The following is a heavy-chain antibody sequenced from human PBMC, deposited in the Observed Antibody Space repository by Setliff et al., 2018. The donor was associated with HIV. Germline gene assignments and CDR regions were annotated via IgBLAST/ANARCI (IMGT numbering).Heavy chain of an antibody. CDR3: ARAADGLDY. CDR2: VYHTGST. V-gene: IGHV4-38-2*01. CDR1: GYSMSSGYY. Sequence: SETLSLTCGVSGYSMSSGYYWGWIRQPPGKGLEWIGNVYHTGSTYYNPSLKSRVTISVDTSKNQFSLKLSSVIAADTAVYYCARAADGLDYWGQGTLVTVSS. J-gene: IGHJ4*02. D-gene: IGHD2-15*01.